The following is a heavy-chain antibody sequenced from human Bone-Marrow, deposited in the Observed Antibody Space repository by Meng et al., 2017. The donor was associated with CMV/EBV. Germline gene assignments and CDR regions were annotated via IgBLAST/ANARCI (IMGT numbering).Heavy chain of an antibody. CDR3: ARDRWPESDAFDI. D-gene: IGHD5-24*01. J-gene: IGHJ3*02. CDR2: IKQDGSEK. V-gene: IGHV3-7*01. Sequence: GGSLRLTCETSGFTFSSYWMSWVRQAPGKGLEWVANIKQDGSEKYYVDSVKGRFTISRDNAKNSLYLQMNSLRAEDTAVYYCARDRWPESDAFDIWGQGTMVTVSS. CDR1: GFTFSSYW.